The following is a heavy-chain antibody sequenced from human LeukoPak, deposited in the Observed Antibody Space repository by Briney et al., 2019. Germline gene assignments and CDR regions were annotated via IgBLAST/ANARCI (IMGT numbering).Heavy chain of an antibody. CDR1: GFTFGDYA. CDR2: ISGSGGST. Sequence: GGSLRLSCTASGFTFGDYAMSWVRQAPGKGLEWVSAISGSGGSTYYADSVKGRFTISRDNSKNTLYLQMNSLRAEDTAVYYCAKDRVYDSSGYYSGGTDYWGQGTLVTVSS. J-gene: IGHJ4*02. V-gene: IGHV3-23*01. D-gene: IGHD3-22*01. CDR3: AKDRVYDSSGYYSGGTDY.